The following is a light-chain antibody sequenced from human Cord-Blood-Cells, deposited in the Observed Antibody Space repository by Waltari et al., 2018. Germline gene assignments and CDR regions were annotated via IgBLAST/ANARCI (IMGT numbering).Light chain of an antibody. CDR3: QAWDSSTYV. Sequence: SYELTQPPSVSVAPGQTASITCSGDKLGDKYACWYEQKPGQSPVLVSYQDSKRPPGIPERFSGSNSGNTATLTISGTQAMDEADYYCQAWDSSTYVFGTGTKVTVL. V-gene: IGLV3-1*01. J-gene: IGLJ1*01. CDR1: KLGDKY. CDR2: QDS.